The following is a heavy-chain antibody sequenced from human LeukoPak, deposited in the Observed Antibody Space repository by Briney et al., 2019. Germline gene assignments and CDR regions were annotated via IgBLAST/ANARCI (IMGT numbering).Heavy chain of an antibody. V-gene: IGHV3-21*01. CDR3: ASGTIVGARGADN. CDR1: GFTSSTCS. J-gene: IGHJ4*02. CDR2: ISGSSYHI. D-gene: IGHD1-26*01. Sequence: GGSLRLSCAASGFTSSTCSMKWVRQAPGKALEWVSSISGSSYHIYYADSGKGRFTISRDNANNLLYLQMNSLRAEDTAVYYCASGTIVGARGADNWGQGTLVTVSS.